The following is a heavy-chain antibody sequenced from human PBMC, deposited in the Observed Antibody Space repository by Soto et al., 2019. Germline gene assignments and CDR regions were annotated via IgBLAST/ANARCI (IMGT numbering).Heavy chain of an antibody. V-gene: IGHV1-69*02. CDR2: IIPILGIA. Sequence: QVQLVQSGAEVKKPGSSVKVSCKASGGTFSSYTISWVRQAPGQGLEWMGRIIPILGIAKYAQKLQGIVTVAADKATSTAYMELSSPRSEDTAVYYCASLEVADVAFDIWGQGTMVTVSS. J-gene: IGHJ3*02. D-gene: IGHD6-19*01. CDR1: GGTFSSYT. CDR3: ASLEVADVAFDI.